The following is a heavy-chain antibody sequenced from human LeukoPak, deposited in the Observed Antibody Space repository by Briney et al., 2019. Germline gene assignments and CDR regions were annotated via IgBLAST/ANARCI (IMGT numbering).Heavy chain of an antibody. D-gene: IGHD3-3*01. CDR1: GYPFSDYF. Sequence: ASVKVSCKASGYPFSDYFMNWVRQAPGQGPEWMGWINPHTGATLYSQTFTGRVTLTTDTSTSIAYMELNLLKSDDTAVYYCTRSATVFGIVVTPTDYFEYWGQGSLVVVSS. J-gene: IGHJ4*02. V-gene: IGHV1-2*02. CDR3: TRSATVFGIVVTPTDYFEY. CDR2: INPHTGAT.